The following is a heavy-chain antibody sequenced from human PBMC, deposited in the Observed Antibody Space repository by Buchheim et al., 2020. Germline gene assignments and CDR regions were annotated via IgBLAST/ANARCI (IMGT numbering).Heavy chain of an antibody. CDR3: AREVPMAGTWIDS. V-gene: IGHV4-31*03. J-gene: IGHJ4*02. CDR2: INYSGST. D-gene: IGHD1-1*01. Sequence: QVQLQESGPGLVKPSQTLSLTCTVSGGSISGGFYYWSWIRQHPGKGLEWIGYINYSGSTYYNPSLMRRITLSVDTPNNQFSLNLSSITAADTAVYFCAREVPMAGTWIDSWGQG. CDR1: GGSISGGFYY.